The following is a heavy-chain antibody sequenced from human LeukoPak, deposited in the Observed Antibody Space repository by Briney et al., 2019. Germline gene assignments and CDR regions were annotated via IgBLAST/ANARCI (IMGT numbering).Heavy chain of an antibody. V-gene: IGHV1-69*05. D-gene: IGHD5-12*01. CDR1: GGSSNNYA. CDR3: ARSKDYDYHFNY. J-gene: IGHJ4*02. CDR2: FIPILDTT. Sequence: GSSVKVSCKASGGSSNNYAVTWVRQAPGQGLEWMGDFIPILDTTNYAPNFQGRVTITTDESSTTAYMELSSLKWEDTALYYCARSKDYDYHFNYWGQGTLVTVSS.